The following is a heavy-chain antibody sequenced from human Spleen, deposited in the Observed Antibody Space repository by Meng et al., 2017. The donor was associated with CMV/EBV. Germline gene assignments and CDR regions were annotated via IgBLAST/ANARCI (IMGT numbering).Heavy chain of an antibody. CDR3: ARDGYNWNPRYFDY. J-gene: IGHJ4*02. CDR1: GGSFSGHY. V-gene: IGHV4-34*01. Sequence: SETLSLTCGVYGGSFSGHYWSWIRQSPGKGLEWIGEINDNGSTKNSPSLKSRVTISVDTSKKQFSLKLSSVTAADTAVYYCARDGYNWNPRYFDYWGQGTLVTVSS. CDR2: INDNGST. D-gene: IGHD1-20*01.